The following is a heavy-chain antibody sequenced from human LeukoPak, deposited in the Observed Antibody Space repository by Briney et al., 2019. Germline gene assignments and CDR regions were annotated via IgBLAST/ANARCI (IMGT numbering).Heavy chain of an antibody. CDR2: IIPILGIA. CDR1: GGTFSSYA. J-gene: IGHJ5*02. CDR3: ARDPLYDSSGYYS. D-gene: IGHD3-22*01. Sequence: ASVKVSCKASGGTFSSYAISWVRQAPGQGLEWMGRIIPILGIANYAQKFQGRVTITADKSTSTAYMELSSLRSEDTAVYYCARDPLYDSSGYYSWGQGTLVTVSS. V-gene: IGHV1-69*04.